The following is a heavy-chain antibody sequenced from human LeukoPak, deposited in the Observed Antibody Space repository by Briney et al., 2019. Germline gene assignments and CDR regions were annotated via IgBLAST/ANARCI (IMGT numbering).Heavy chain of an antibody. CDR3: ARESSYGGTHTFDY. D-gene: IGHD4-23*01. CDR1: GGSISSGGYY. V-gene: IGHV4-31*03. J-gene: IGHJ4*02. CDR2: IYYSGST. Sequence: SETLSLTCTVSGGSISSGGYYWSWIRQHPGKGLEWIGYIYYSGSTYYNPSLKSRVTISVDTSKNQFSLKLSSVTAADTAVYYCARESSYGGTHTFDYWGQGTLVTVSS.